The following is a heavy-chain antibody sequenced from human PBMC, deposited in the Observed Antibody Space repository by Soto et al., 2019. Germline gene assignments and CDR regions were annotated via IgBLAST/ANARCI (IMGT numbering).Heavy chain of an antibody. CDR3: ARGDTSGNHYFDN. V-gene: IGHV4-59*02. CDR1: GDSVDDLY. J-gene: IGHJ4*02. Sequence: SQIISLTWTVTGDSVDDLYWRWISHPLGKGLDCMGYVYYSGSTNYNPSLKSRVTISVDTSKNQISLRLKSVTAADTVVYYCARGDTSGNHYFDNWGQGSLGTGSS. CDR2: VYYSGST. D-gene: IGHD3-16*01.